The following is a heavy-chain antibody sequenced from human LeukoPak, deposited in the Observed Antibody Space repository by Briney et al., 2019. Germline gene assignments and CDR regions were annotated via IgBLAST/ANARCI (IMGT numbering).Heavy chain of an antibody. Sequence: GGSLRLSCGASGFTVSSNYMTWVRQTPGKGLEWVSVVYSDSSTYSADSMKGRFTISRDDSKNTLFLQMSYLRAEDTAVYYCARAPGTSLHYGGLDVWGQGTTVTVSS. V-gene: IGHV3-66*01. J-gene: IGHJ6*02. CDR2: VYSDSST. CDR3: ARAPGTSLHYGGLDV. D-gene: IGHD4-17*01. CDR1: GFTVSSNY.